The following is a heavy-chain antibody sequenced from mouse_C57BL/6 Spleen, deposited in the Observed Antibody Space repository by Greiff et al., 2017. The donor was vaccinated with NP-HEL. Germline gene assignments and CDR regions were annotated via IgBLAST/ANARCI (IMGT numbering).Heavy chain of an antibody. CDR1: GYTFTSYW. Sequence: QVHVKQSGAELAKPGASVKLSCKASGYTFTSYWMHWVKQRPGQGLEWIGYINPSSGYTKYNQKFKDKATLTADKSSSTAYMQLSSLTYEDSAVYYCARSYDGYYWYFDVWGTGTTVTVSS. J-gene: IGHJ1*03. D-gene: IGHD2-3*01. V-gene: IGHV1-7*01. CDR2: INPSSGYT. CDR3: ARSYDGYYWYFDV.